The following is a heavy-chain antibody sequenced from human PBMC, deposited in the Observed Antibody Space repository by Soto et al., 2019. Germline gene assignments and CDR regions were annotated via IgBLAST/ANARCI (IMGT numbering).Heavy chain of an antibody. CDR1: GGSVSYNSYY. Sequence: SAPLSLTCSFSGGSVSYNSYYWVWILQPPGKGLEWVGGIFYTGTTYYNPSLKDRLSISVDTSKNSFSLNLTSVTAADTAVYFCARLVVVAPVANVWGQGALGTVSS. D-gene: IGHD2-21*01. CDR3: ARLVVVAPVANV. CDR2: IFYTGTT. J-gene: IGHJ4*02. V-gene: IGHV4-39*01.